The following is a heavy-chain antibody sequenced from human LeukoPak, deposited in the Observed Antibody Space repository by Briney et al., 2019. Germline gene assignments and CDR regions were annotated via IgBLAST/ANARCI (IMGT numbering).Heavy chain of an antibody. V-gene: IGHV4-39*07. J-gene: IGHJ6*03. D-gene: IGHD6-13*01. CDR3: ARDRVGQQLVGRKNNYYYMDV. CDR2: IYYSGST. Sequence: PSETLSLTCTVSGGSISSSSYYWGWIRQPPGKGLEWIGSIYYSGSTYYNPSLKSRVTISVDTSKNQFSLKLRSVPAADTAVYYCARDRVGQQLVGRKNNYYYMDVWGKGTTVTISS. CDR1: GGSISSSSYY.